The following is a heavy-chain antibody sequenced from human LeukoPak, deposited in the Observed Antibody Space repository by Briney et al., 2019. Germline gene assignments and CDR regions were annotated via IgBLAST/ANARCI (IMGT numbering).Heavy chain of an antibody. CDR3: ARRTGGNYFEPNWFDP. CDR1: GGSISSDY. CDR2: MFYTGST. Sequence: SETLSLTCTLSGGSISSDYWTWIRQSPEKGLEWIGYMFYTGSTHFSPSFKSRATISADTSKKKFSLRLTSVTAADTAIYYCARRTGGNYFEPNWFDPWGQGTLVTVSS. J-gene: IGHJ5*02. D-gene: IGHD1-26*01. V-gene: IGHV4-59*12.